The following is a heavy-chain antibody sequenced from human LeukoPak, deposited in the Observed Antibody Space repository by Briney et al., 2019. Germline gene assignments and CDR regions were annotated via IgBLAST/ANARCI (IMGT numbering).Heavy chain of an antibody. CDR2: ISYSGST. D-gene: IGHD3-22*01. J-gene: IGHJ4*02. CDR3: ARVPNYYDSSGYRRNIYFDY. Sequence: SETLSLTCTVSGGSISSYHWSWIRQPPGKGLEWIGYISYSGSTNYNPSLKSRVTISVDMSKNQFSLKLSSVTAADTAVYYCARVPNYYDSSGYRRNIYFDYWGQGTLVTVSS. CDR1: GGSISSYH. V-gene: IGHV4-59*01.